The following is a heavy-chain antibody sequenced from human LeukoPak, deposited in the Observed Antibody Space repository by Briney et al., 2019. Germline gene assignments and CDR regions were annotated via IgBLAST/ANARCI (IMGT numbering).Heavy chain of an antibody. V-gene: IGHV5-51*01. CDR2: IYSCDSEP. CDR1: GNRFPSYC. J-gene: IGHJ4*02. CDR3: ARGRGSSWYFDY. D-gene: IGHD6-13*01. Sequence: GESLKISWKGFGNRFPSYCIGWGRQIPGKGLGGMVIIYSCDSEPRYSTSFQGQVTISAKQSLRPAYLPCSNLEGPGPALYYCARGRGSSWYFDYWGQGTLVTVSS.